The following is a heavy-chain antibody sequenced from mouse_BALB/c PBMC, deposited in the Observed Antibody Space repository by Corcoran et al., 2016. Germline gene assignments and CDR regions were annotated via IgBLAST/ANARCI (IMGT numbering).Heavy chain of an antibody. D-gene: IGHD2-1*01. CDR3: MRYTNYYCNYGWYFDV. CDR2: INSDGSAI. CDR1: GFTFSGFW. V-gene: IGHV11-2*02. J-gene: IGHJ1*01. Sequence: EVQLLETGGGLVQPGGSRGLSCEGSGFTFSGFWMSWVRQTPGKTLEWLGDINSDGSAINYAPSIKDPFNIFRHNDKSTLSLQMSNVRSEDPPTYFCMRYTNYYCNYGWYFDVWGAGTTVTVSS.